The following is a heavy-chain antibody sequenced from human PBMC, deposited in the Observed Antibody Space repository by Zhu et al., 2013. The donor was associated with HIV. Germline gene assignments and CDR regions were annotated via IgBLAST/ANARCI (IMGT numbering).Heavy chain of an antibody. D-gene: IGHD6-13*01. V-gene: IGHV3-23*01. J-gene: IGHJ4*02. CDR3: AKDLGLGSQSSSHSSFDY. CDR1: GFTFSSCA. CDR2: ISGSGGST. Sequence: EVQLLESGGGLVQPGGSLRLSCAASGFTFSSCAMSWVRQAPGKGLEWVSAISGSGGSTYYADSVKGRFTISRDNSKNTLYLQMNSLRAEDTAVYYCAKDLGLGSQSSSHSSFDYWGQGTLVTVSS.